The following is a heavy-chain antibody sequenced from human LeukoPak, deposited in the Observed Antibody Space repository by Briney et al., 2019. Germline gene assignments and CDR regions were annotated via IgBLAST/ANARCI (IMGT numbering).Heavy chain of an antibody. D-gene: IGHD3-3*01. J-gene: IGHJ6*02. Sequence: SETLSLTCAVSGGSISTSNWWTWVRQPPGKGLEWIGEIYHSGSTNYNPSLKSRVTISVDTSKNQFSLKPNSVTAADTAVYYCARVGGTNFYYYGLDVWGQGTTVTVSS. CDR1: GGSISTSNW. CDR3: ARVGGTNFYYYGLDV. V-gene: IGHV4-4*02. CDR2: IYHSGST.